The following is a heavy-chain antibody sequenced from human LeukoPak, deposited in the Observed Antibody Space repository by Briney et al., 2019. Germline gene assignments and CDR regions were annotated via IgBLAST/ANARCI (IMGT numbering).Heavy chain of an antibody. J-gene: IGHJ6*03. CDR3: ARGVNTYLWFGGDYMDV. V-gene: IGHV1-8*03. D-gene: IGHD3-16*01. Sequence: GASVKVSCKASGYTFTSYDINWVGQATGQGLEWMGWMNPNSGNTGYAQKFQGRVTITRNTSISTAYMELSSLRSEDTAVYYCARGVNTYLWFGGDYMDVWGKGSTVTVSS. CDR1: GYTFTSYD. CDR2: MNPNSGNT.